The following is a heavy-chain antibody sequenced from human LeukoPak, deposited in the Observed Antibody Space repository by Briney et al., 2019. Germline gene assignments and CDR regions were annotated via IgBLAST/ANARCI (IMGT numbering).Heavy chain of an antibody. D-gene: IGHD6-13*01. V-gene: IGHV3-30*18. J-gene: IGHJ5*02. CDR1: GFKFSSFS. CDR3: AKVGQQLVHSNWFDP. Sequence: PGGSLRLSCAASGFKFSSFSMNWVRQAPGQGLEWVAVISYDGSNKYYADSVKGRFTISRDNSKNTLYLQMNSLRAEDTAVYYCAKVGQQLVHSNWFDPWGQGTLVTVSS. CDR2: ISYDGSNK.